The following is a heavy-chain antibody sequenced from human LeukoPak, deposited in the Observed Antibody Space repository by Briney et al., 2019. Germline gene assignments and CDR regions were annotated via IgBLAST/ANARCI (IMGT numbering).Heavy chain of an antibody. CDR3: ARTPDIVATITWFDP. J-gene: IGHJ5*02. D-gene: IGHD5-12*01. V-gene: IGHV1-46*01. CDR1: GYTFTSYY. Sequence: GASVKVSCKASGYTFTSYYMHWVRQAPGQGLEWMGIINPSGGSTSYAQKFQGRVTMTRDTSTSRVYMELSSLRSEDTAVYYCARTPDIVATITWFDPWGQGTLVTVSS. CDR2: INPSGGST.